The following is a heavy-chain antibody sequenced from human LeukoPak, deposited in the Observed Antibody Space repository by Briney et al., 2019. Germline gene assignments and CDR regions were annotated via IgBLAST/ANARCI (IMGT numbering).Heavy chain of an antibody. D-gene: IGHD3-10*02. Sequence: GGSLRLSCAASGFTFSSYNMNWVRQAPGEGLEWVSSIITSSSYIYYADSLKGRFTISRDNAKKSLFLQMNSLRAEDTAVYYCAELGITMIGGVWGKGTTVTISS. CDR2: IITSSSYI. CDR1: GFTFSSYN. J-gene: IGHJ6*04. V-gene: IGHV3-21*01. CDR3: AELGITMIGGV.